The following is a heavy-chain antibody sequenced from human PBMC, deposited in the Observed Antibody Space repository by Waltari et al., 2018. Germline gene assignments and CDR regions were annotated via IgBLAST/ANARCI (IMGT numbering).Heavy chain of an antibody. D-gene: IGHD1-1*01. V-gene: IGHV1-2*02. CDR3: AKGASTYGSTGGFDY. CDR2: INPQNGGT. CDR1: GYTFTDYF. Sequence: QVQVVQSGAEVKKPGASVQVSCKTSGYTFTDYFFHWVRQAPGQGLEWLGWINPQNGGTNYAQKFQGRVTMSRDTSSSTAYMDLSRLRSDDTAVYYCAKGASTYGSTGGFDYWGQGALITVSS. J-gene: IGHJ4*02.